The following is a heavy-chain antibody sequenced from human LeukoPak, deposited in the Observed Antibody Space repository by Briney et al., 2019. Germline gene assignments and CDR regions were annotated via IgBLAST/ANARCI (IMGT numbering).Heavy chain of an antibody. Sequence: GASVKVSCKASGYTFTSYYMHWVRQAPGQGLEWMGIINPSGGSTSYAQKFQGRVTMTRDTSTSTVYMELSSLRSEDTAVYYCARDLIAAAAGAVLYYFDYWGQGTLVTVSP. CDR3: ARDLIAAAAGAVLYYFDY. V-gene: IGHV1-46*01. CDR2: INPSGGST. D-gene: IGHD6-13*01. J-gene: IGHJ4*02. CDR1: GYTFTSYY.